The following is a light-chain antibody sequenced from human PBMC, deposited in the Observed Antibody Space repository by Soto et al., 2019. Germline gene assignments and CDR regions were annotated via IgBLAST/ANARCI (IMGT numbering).Light chain of an antibody. CDR3: NSYTTRGTHV. J-gene: IGLJ1*01. CDR2: DVT. V-gene: IGLV2-14*03. Sequence: QSALTQPASVSGSPGQSITISCTGSSSDVGAYKYVSWFQQHPGKAPKLVIYDVTNRASGVSYRFSGSKSGNTASLTISVLQAEDEADYYCNSYTTRGTHVFGTGTKVTVL. CDR1: SSDVGAYKY.